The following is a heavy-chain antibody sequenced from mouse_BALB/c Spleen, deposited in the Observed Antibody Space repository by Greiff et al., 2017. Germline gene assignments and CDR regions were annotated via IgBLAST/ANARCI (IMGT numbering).Heavy chain of an antibody. CDR1: GFTFSSYA. CDR2: ISSGGST. D-gene: IGHD2-1*01. Sequence: EVQRVESGGGLVKPGGSLKLSCAASGFTFSSYAMSWVRQTPEKRLEWVASISSGGSTYYPDSVKGRFTISRDNARNILYLQMSSLRSEDTAMYYCARLYYGNYQAWFAYWGQGTLVTVSA. CDR3: ARLYYGNYQAWFAY. J-gene: IGHJ3*01. V-gene: IGHV5-6-5*01.